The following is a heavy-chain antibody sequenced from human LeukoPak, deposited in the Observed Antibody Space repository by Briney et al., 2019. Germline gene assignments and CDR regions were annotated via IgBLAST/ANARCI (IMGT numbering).Heavy chain of an antibody. V-gene: IGHV3-7*01. CDR1: GFKFSYYW. J-gene: IGHJ4*02. CDR3: ARGWGEKGRCRGGTCNNPQFDY. D-gene: IGHD2-15*01. CDR2: IKESGTEK. Sequence: GASLRLSCAASGFKFSYYWMTWVRQAPGKGLEWLAIIKESGTEKYYVDSVKGRFTISRDNADNLVYLQMNSLRVEDTAVYYCARGWGEKGRCRGGTCNNPQFDYWGQGILVTVSS.